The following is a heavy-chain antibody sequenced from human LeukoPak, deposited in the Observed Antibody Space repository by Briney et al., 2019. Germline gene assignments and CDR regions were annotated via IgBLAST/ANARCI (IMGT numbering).Heavy chain of an antibody. CDR2: ISRSGGDT. CDR1: EFTFSSDS. Sequence: GGSLRLSCAASEFTFSSDSMRWVRHTPGKGLEWVSTISRSGGDTVYADSVRGRFTISRDNSKNTLYLQMDSLRAEDTAVYYCARDWDYSGQGTLVTVSS. V-gene: IGHV3-23*01. CDR3: ARDWDY. J-gene: IGHJ4*02.